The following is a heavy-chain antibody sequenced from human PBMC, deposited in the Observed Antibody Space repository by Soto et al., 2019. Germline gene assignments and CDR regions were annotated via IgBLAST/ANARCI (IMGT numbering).Heavy chain of an antibody. J-gene: IGHJ4*02. CDR3: ERGGVDILTGPLDY. Sequence: EVQLVESGGGLVQPGGSLRLSCVASGFIFGNYWMHWVRQAPGKGLVWVSRIKSGEVGISYADSAKGRFTISRDNAKNTLYLQMNSLRVENTAVYYCERGGVDILTGPLDYWGQGTLVTVSS. CDR1: GFIFGNYW. V-gene: IGHV3-74*01. D-gene: IGHD3-9*01. CDR2: IKSGEVGI.